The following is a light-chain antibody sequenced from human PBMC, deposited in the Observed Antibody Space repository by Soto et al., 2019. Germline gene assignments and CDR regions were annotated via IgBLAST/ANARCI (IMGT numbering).Light chain of an antibody. J-gene: IGKJ1*01. CDR3: QQYGSSGT. V-gene: IGKV3-20*01. CDR2: GAS. CDR1: QSFNSIY. Sequence: EIVLTQSPGTLSLSPGERATLSCRASQSFNSIYLAWYQQKPGQAPRLLIYGASNRATGIPDRFSGSGSGTDFTLTISRREPEDFAVYYCQQYGSSGTFGQGPKGDI.